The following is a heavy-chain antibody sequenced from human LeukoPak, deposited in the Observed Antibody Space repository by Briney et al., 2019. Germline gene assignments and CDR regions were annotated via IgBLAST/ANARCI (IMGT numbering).Heavy chain of an antibody. V-gene: IGHV3-21*01. Sequence: GSLRLSCAASGFTFSSYSMNWVRQAPGKGLEWVSSISSSNSYIYNADSVKGRFTISRDNAKNSLYLQMNSLRAEDTAVYYCARDQGLLVVAGRFGYWGQGTLVTVSS. CDR3: ARDQGLLVVAGRFGY. CDR2: ISSSNSYI. D-gene: IGHD6-19*01. CDR1: GFTFSSYS. J-gene: IGHJ4*02.